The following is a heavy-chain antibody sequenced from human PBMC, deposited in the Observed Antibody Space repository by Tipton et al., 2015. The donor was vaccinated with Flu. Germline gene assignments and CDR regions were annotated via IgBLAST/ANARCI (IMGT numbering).Heavy chain of an antibody. Sequence: SLRLSCAASGFAFSTYWILWVRQAPGKGLEWVANINEDGSTTYYLGSVKGRFTISRDNARNSLYLQMNSLRAEDTAVYHCARFAGGPWGQGTLVTVSS. J-gene: IGHJ5*02. CDR2: INEDGSTT. D-gene: IGHD3-16*01. CDR3: ARFAGGP. CDR1: GFAFSTYW. V-gene: IGHV3-7*01.